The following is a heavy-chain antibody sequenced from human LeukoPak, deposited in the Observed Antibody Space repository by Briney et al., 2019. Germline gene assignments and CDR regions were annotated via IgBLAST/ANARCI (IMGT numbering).Heavy chain of an antibody. CDR3: AKDPIRGVRPYYFSS. Sequence: GGSLRLSCAASGFTFSSYGMQWVRQAPGKGLEGVAFIHYDGSNKYYANSVKGRFTISRDNSKNTLYLHMNSLRAEDTAVYYCAKDPIRGVRPYYFSSWGQGTLVTVSS. D-gene: IGHD3-10*01. V-gene: IGHV3-30*02. CDR2: IHYDGSNK. J-gene: IGHJ4*02. CDR1: GFTFSSYG.